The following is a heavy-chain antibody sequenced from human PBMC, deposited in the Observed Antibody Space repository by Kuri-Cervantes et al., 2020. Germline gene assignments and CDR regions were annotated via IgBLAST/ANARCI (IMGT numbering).Heavy chain of an antibody. Sequence: GGSLRLSCAASGFTGSTFSNYTMNWVRQAPGRGLEWVANINPDGSDTYYVDSVKGRFTISRDNADNSLFLQMNSLRAEDTAVYYCARDPRTMTYWGQGTLVTVSS. J-gene: IGHJ4*02. V-gene: IGHV3-7*04. D-gene: IGHD2-21*02. CDR3: ARDPRTMTY. CDR2: INPDGSDT. CDR1: GFTGSTFSNYT.